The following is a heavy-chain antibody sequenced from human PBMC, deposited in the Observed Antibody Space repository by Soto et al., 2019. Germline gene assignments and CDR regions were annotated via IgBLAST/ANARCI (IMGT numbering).Heavy chain of an antibody. CDR3: ARDPTDSGAYSDS. CDR1: RFPFSTYG. V-gene: IGHV3-30*03. Sequence: GGSLRLSCAASRFPFSTYGMHWVRQAPGKGLEWVAVISYDGSEKYYADSVKGRFTISRDNSKNTLSLQMDSLTTEDTAVYLCARDPTDSGAYSDSWGQGTLVTVSS. J-gene: IGHJ4*02. D-gene: IGHD2-15*01. CDR2: ISYDGSEK.